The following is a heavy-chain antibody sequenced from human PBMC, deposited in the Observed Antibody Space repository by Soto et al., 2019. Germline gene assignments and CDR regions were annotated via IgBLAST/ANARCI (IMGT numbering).Heavy chain of an antibody. V-gene: IGHV1-18*04. J-gene: IGHJ6*02. CDR2: ISAYNGNT. CDR3: ARDGRIAAATLYYYYYGMDV. CDR1: GYTFTSYG. Sequence: QVQLVQSGAEVKKPGASVKVSCKASGYTFTSYGISWVRQAPGQGLEWMGWISAYNGNTNYAQKLQGRVTMTTDTSTSTAYMELRSLRSDDTAVYYCARDGRIAAATLYYYYYGMDVWGQGTTVTVSS. D-gene: IGHD6-13*01.